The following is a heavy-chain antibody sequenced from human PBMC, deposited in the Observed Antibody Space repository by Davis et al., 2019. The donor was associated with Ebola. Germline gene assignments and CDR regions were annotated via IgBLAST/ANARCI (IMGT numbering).Heavy chain of an antibody. CDR1: GFTFSNYW. J-gene: IGHJ4*02. Sequence: GESLKISCAASGFTFSNYWMSWVRQAPGKGLEWVANIKQDGSEKYYVDSVKGRFTISRDNAKNSLYLQMNSLRAEDTAVYYCARKSTFLDYWGQGTRVTVSS. V-gene: IGHV3-7*03. D-gene: IGHD3-16*01. CDR2: IKQDGSEK. CDR3: ARKSTFLDY.